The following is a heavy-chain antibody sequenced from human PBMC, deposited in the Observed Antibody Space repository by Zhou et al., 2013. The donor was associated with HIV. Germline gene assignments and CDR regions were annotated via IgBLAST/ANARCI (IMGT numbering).Heavy chain of an antibody. CDR1: GGTFSNYA. CDR2: IIPIFGTA. V-gene: IGHV1-69*05. Sequence: QVQLVQPGAEVKKPGSSVKVSCKASGGTFSNYAISWVRQAPGQGLEWMGRIIPIFGTANYAQKFQGRVTITTDESTSTAYMELSSLRSEDTAVYYCARMYYYDSSGYYTGWFDYWGQGTLVTVSS. J-gene: IGHJ4*02. CDR3: ARMYYYDSSGYYTGWFDY. D-gene: IGHD3-22*01.